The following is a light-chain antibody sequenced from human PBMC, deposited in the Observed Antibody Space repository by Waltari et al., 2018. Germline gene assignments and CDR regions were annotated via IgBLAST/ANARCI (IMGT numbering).Light chain of an antibody. J-gene: IGKJ4*01. CDR1: QSVDSRY. CDR2: GAS. CDR3: QHYGNSRGT. Sequence: EVVLTQSPGTVSLSPGESASLSCRASQSVDSRYLAWYQQNPGQAPRLLIYGASNRATGSPGRVSGSGSGTDFTLTISRLEPEDFAVYYCQHYGNSRGTFGGGTKVEIK. V-gene: IGKV3-20*01.